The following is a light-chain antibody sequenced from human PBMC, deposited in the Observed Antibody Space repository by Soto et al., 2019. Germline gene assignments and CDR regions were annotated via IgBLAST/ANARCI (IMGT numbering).Light chain of an antibody. V-gene: IGKV3-20*01. CDR2: GAS. Sequence: VLTQSPGTLSLSPGERATFSCRASQSISSISLAWYQHKPGQAPRLLIYGASSRATGIPHRFSGSGCGTAFTLTISRLEPEDCGVYYCQQYGRSPPYTFGQGTRLEIK. CDR1: QSISSIS. J-gene: IGKJ2*01. CDR3: QQYGRSPPYT.